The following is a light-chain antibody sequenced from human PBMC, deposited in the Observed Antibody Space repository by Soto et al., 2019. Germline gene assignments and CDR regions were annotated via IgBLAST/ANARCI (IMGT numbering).Light chain of an antibody. J-gene: IGKJ1*01. CDR2: GAS. V-gene: IGKV3-20*01. CDR3: QQYGSSPRT. Sequence: EIVLTQSPDTLSLSPGERATLSCRASQSLTSSYLAWYQQKLGQAPRLLIYGASSRATGIPDRFSGSGSGTDFTLTISRLEPEDFAVYYCQQYGSSPRTFGQGTKVDTK. CDR1: QSLTSSY.